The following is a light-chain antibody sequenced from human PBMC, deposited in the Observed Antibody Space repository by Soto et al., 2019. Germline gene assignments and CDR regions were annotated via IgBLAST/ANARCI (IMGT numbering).Light chain of an antibody. V-gene: IGLV3-21*02. J-gene: IGLJ2*01. CDR1: NIGSKS. CDR2: DHS. Sequence: SYELTQPPSVSVAPGQTARIPCGGDNIGSKSVYWYQQKPGQAPVLVVYDHSDRPSGIPEQFSGSNSGNTATLSITRVEAGDEADYYCQVWDSSSDHVVFGGGTKVTVL. CDR3: QVWDSSSDHVV.